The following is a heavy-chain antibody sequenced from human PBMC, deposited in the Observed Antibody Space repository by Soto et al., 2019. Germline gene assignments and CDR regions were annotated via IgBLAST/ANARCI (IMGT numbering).Heavy chain of an antibody. CDR3: ARNYRNYDFWSGYYSWFDL. CDR1: GGTFSSYA. V-gene: IGHV1-69*13. J-gene: IGHJ5*02. Sequence: ASVKVSCRASGGTFSSYAISWVRQAPGQGLEWMGGITPIFGTANYAQKFQGRVTITADESTSTAYMELSSLRSEDTALYYCARNYRNYDFWSGYYSWFDLLGQRTLVPVSS. CDR2: ITPIFGTA. D-gene: IGHD3-3*01.